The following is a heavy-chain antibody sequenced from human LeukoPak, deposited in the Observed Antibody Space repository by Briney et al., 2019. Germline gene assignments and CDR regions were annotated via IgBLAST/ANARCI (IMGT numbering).Heavy chain of an antibody. Sequence: ASVTVSCKASGYTFTTSYINWVRQAPGQGLEWMGWVSAYNGKTSYAQRFQGRVTMTTDSSTSTAYMDLASLISDDTAVYYCARVGTFYPSIDYWGQGTLVTVSS. CDR2: VSAYNGKT. V-gene: IGHV1-18*01. D-gene: IGHD1-26*01. CDR1: GYTFTTSY. CDR3: ARVGTFYPSIDY. J-gene: IGHJ4*02.